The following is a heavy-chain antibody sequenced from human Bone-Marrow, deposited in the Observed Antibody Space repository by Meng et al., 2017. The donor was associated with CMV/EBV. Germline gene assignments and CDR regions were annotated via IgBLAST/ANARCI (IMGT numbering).Heavy chain of an antibody. CDR1: GGTFSSYA. V-gene: IGHV1-69*10. J-gene: IGHJ6*01. CDR3: ASGRGIAAAGEPRMDV. Sequence: SVKVSCKASGGTFSSYAISWVRQAPGQGLEWMGGIMPILGIANYAQKFQGRVTMTRDTSTSTAYMELSSLRSEDTAVYYCASGRGIAAAGEPRMDVWGQGTTVTGYS. CDR2: IMPILGIA. D-gene: IGHD6-13*01.